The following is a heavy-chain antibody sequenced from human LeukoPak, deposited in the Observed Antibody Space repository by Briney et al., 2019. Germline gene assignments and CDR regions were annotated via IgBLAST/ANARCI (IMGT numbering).Heavy chain of an antibody. Sequence: GGSLRLSCAASGFTFSYYGMHWVRQAPGKGLEWVAVISYDGSSKYYADSVKGRFTISRGNSKNTLYLQMNSLRAEDTAVCYCAKDGLAAAGWFDYWGQGTLVTVSS. D-gene: IGHD6-13*01. V-gene: IGHV3-30*18. CDR2: ISYDGSSK. CDR1: GFTFSYYG. CDR3: AKDGLAAAGWFDY. J-gene: IGHJ4*02.